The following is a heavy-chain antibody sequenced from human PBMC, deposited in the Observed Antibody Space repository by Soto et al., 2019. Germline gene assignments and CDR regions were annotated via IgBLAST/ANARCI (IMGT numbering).Heavy chain of an antibody. J-gene: IGHJ2*01. CDR1: GGTFSSYT. D-gene: IGHD6-6*01. Sequence: QVQLVQSGAEVKKPGSSVKVSCKASGGTFSSYTISWVRQAPGQGLEWMGRIIPILGIANYAQKFQGRVTITADKSTSTAYMELSGLRCEDTAVYYFASATSRSSNYWYFDLWGRGTLVTVSS. V-gene: IGHV1-69*02. CDR2: IIPILGIA. CDR3: ASATSRSSNYWYFDL.